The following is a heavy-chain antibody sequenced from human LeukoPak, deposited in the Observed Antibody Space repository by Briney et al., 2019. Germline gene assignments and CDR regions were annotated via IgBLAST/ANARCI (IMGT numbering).Heavy chain of an antibody. CDR3: AKEDSNGWYFFDY. D-gene: IGHD6-19*01. V-gene: IGHV3-11*06. Sequence: GGSLRLSCAASGFAFSDYYMSWIRQAPGKGLEWVSSISSSSSYIYYADSVKGRFTISRDNAKNSLYLQMNSLRAEDTAVYYCAKEDSNGWYFFDYWGQGTLVTVSS. J-gene: IGHJ4*02. CDR1: GFAFSDYY. CDR2: ISSSSSYI.